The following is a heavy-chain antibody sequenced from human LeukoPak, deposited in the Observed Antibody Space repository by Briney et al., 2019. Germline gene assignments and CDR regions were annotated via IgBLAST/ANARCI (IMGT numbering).Heavy chain of an antibody. Sequence: GASETVSCTPSVYTFTFYYVHWVRQAPAQGLEWMGWMNPNSGGTIYQQQSQGRVTMTRDTSISTAYIELSRLRSDDTAVYYCARAYCSGGSCFEFDYWGQGTLVTASS. CDR3: ARAYCSGGSCFEFDY. CDR2: MNPNSGGT. V-gene: IGHV1-2*02. J-gene: IGHJ4*02. D-gene: IGHD2-15*01. CDR1: VYTFTFYY.